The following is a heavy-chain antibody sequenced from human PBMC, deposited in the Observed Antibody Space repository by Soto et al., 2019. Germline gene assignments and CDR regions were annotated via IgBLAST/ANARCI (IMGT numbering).Heavy chain of an antibody. CDR2: IYYSGST. V-gene: IGHV4-39*02. D-gene: IGHD3-3*01. CDR1: GGSISSSSYY. Sequence: SETLSLTCTVSGGSISSSSYYWGWIRQPPGKGLEWIGSIYYSGSTYYNPSLKSRVTISVDTSKNQFSLKLSSVTAADTAVYYCARDLDDFWSGHYDYWGQGALVTVSS. CDR3: ARDLDDFWSGHYDY. J-gene: IGHJ4*02.